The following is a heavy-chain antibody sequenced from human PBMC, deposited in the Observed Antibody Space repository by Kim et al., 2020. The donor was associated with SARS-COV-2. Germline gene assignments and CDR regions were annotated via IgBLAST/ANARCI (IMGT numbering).Heavy chain of an antibody. CDR1: AATFNNYA. Sequence: VKVSCKASAATFNNYAITWVRQAPGQGLEWMGRIILVVGIVEYAQRFRGRVTITADKSTYTAHMELSSLRSDDTAVYYCARGSYTGYYYMDVWGKGTT. J-gene: IGHJ6*03. CDR2: IILVVGIV. D-gene: IGHD3-16*01. CDR3: ARGSYTGYYYMDV. V-gene: IGHV1-69*04.